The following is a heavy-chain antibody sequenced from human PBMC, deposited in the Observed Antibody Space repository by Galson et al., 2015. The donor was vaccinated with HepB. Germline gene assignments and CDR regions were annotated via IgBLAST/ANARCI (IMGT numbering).Heavy chain of an antibody. J-gene: IGHJ4*02. CDR1: GFTFDDHA. CDR2: IDWNGDVT. V-gene: IGHV3-20*04. Sequence: SLRLSCAASGFTFDDHAMSWVRQAPGKGLEWVSRIDWNGDVTQYADSVKGRFTFSRDNAKNSLYLQMNSLRAEDTALYYCAREQYSGYPDYWGQGTLVTVSS. CDR3: AREQYSGYPDY. D-gene: IGHD5-12*01.